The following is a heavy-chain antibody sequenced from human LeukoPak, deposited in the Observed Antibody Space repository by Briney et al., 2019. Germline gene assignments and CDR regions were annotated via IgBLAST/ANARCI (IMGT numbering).Heavy chain of an antibody. D-gene: IGHD3-10*01. J-gene: IGHJ3*02. CDR2: ISYDGSNK. CDR1: GFTFSSYG. Sequence: PGRSLRLSCAASGFTFSSYGMHWVRQAPGKGLEWVAVISYDGSNKYYADSVKGRFTISRDNSKNTLYLQMNSLRAEDTAVYYCARVRRADAFDIWGQGTMVTVSS. CDR3: ARVRRADAFDI. V-gene: IGHV3-30*03.